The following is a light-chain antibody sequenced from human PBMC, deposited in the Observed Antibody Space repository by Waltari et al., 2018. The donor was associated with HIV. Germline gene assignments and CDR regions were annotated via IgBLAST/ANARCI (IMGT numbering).Light chain of an antibody. CDR2: SNN. Sequence: QSVLTQPPSASGTPGQRVTISCSGSPSNIGSNTVNWYQQVPGTAPKLLISSNNQRPSGVPDRFSGSESGTSASLAISGLQSEDEADYYCAAWDDSLTGPVFGGGTKVTVL. J-gene: IGLJ3*02. CDR3: AAWDDSLTGPV. V-gene: IGLV1-44*01. CDR1: PSNIGSNT.